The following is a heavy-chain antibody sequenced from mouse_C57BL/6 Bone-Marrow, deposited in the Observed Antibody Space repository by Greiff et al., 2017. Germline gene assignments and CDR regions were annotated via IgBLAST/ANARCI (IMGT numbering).Heavy chain of an antibody. Sequence: QVQLQQPGAELVKPGASVKLSCKASGYTFTSYWMHWVKQRPGQGLEWIGMIHPNSGSTNYNEKFKSKATLTVDKSSSTAYMQLSSLTSEGSAVYYCAREGSSYDWYFDGWGTGTTVTVSS. CDR3: AREGSSYDWYFDG. D-gene: IGHD1-1*01. J-gene: IGHJ1*03. CDR1: GYTFTSYW. CDR2: IHPNSGST. V-gene: IGHV1-64*01.